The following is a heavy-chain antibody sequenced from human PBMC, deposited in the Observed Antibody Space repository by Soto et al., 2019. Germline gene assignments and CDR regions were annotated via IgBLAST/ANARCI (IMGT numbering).Heavy chain of an antibody. CDR1: GFTCSSYG. CDR3: AREDSIIIPAVSDF. V-gene: IGHV3-21*01. Sequence: WGSLTLSCAASGFTCSSYGINWVRQAPGKGLEWVSSVSKSDYTYYSDSVKGRFTISRDNAKNSVSLQMNTLRAEDTAVYYCAREDSIIIPAVSDFWGQGTLVTVSS. J-gene: IGHJ4*02. D-gene: IGHD2-2*01. CDR2: VSKSDYT.